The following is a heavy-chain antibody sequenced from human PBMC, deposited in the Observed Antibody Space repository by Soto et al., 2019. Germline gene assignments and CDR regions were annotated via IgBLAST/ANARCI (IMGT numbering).Heavy chain of an antibody. CDR1: GYTFTGYY. V-gene: IGHV1-2*04. D-gene: IGHD3-10*01. CDR2: INPNSGGT. CDR3: ARGVRRITMVRGVYNWFDP. J-gene: IGHJ5*02. Sequence: GASVKVSCKASGYTFTGYYMHWVRQAPGQGLEWMGWINPNSGGTNYAQKFQGWVTMTRDTSISTAYMELSRLRSDDTAVYYCARGVRRITMVRGVYNWFDPWGQGTLVT.